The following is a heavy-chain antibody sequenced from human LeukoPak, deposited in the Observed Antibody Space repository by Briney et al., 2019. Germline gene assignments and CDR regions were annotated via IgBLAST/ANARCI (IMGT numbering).Heavy chain of an antibody. CDR2: TYYRSKWSN. D-gene: IGHD1-14*01. J-gene: IGHJ4*02. V-gene: IGHV6-1*01. CDR1: GDSVSSNSVA. CDR3: ARGIMGTGGNDY. Sequence: SQTLSLTCAISGDSVSSNSVAWNWIRQSPSRGLEWLGRTYYRSKWSNDYAVSVKSRITINPDTSKNQFSLQLSSVTAADTAVYYCARGIMGTGGNDYWGQGTPVTVSS.